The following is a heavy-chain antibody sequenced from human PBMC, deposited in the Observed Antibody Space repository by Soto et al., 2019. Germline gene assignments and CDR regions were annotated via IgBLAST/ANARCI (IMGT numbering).Heavy chain of an antibody. CDR2: IYYSGST. J-gene: IGHJ5*02. Sequence: PSETLSLTCTVSGGSISSYYWSWIRQPPGKGLEWIGYIYYSGSTNYNPSLKSRVTISVDTSKNQFSLKLSSVTAADTAVYYCARDHLEWLSHTQQRWFDPWGQGTLVTVSS. V-gene: IGHV4-59*01. CDR3: ARDHLEWLSHTQQRWFDP. D-gene: IGHD3-3*01. CDR1: GGSISSYY.